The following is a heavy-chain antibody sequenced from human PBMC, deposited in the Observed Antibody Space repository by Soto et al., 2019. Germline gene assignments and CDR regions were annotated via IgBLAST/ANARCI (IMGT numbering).Heavy chain of an antibody. V-gene: IGHV1-8*01. CDR3: ARGVSAGVDY. CDR2: MQPSTGRT. CDR1: GYSFTSLD. D-gene: IGHD1-26*01. J-gene: IGHJ4*01. Sequence: ASVKVSCKASGYSFTSLDINWVRQTAGQGLEWMGWMQPSTGRTGYAQKFQGRVTMTRDTSINTAYMELTTLTSDDTAFYYCARGVSAGVDYWGHGTLVTVSS.